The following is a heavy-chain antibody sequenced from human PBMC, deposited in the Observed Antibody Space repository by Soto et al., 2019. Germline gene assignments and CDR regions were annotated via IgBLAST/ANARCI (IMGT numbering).Heavy chain of an antibody. Sequence: GGSLRLSCAASGFTFSSYGMHWVRQAPGKGLEWVALISFDGDNEEYADSVKGRFTISRDTYKNTVYLQMNSLRREDTAVYYCARDQRRLGYYFYGMDVWGQGTTVTVSS. D-gene: IGHD3-16*01. CDR3: ARDQRRLGYYFYGMDV. CDR2: ISFDGDNE. J-gene: IGHJ6*02. CDR1: GFTFSSYG. V-gene: IGHV3-30*03.